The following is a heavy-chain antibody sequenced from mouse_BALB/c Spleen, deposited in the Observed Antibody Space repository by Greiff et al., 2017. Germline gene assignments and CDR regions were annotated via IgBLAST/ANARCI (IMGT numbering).Heavy chain of an antibody. Sequence: DVKLVESGGGLVKPGGSLKLSCAASGFTFSSYAMSWVRQTPEKRLEWVASISSGGSTYYPDSVKGRFTISRDNARNILYLQMSSLRSEDTAMYYCARGGDYGSSYVRYYFDYWGQGTTLTVSS. CDR3: ARGGDYGSSYVRYYFDY. V-gene: IGHV5-6-5*01. CDR2: ISSGGST. CDR1: GFTFSSYA. J-gene: IGHJ2*01. D-gene: IGHD1-1*01.